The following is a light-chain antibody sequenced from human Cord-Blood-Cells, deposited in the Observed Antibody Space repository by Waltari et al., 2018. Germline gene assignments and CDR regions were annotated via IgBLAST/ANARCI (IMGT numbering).Light chain of an antibody. J-gene: IGLJ3*02. CDR2: DVS. CDR1: SSDVGGYNY. Sequence: QSALTQPRSVSGSPGQSVTISCTGTSSDVGGYNYVSWYQQHPGKAPKLMIYDVSKRPTGVPVRCFGSKSGNTASLTISGLQAEDEADYYCCSYAGSYTWVFGGGTKLTVL. CDR3: CSYAGSYTWV. V-gene: IGLV2-11*01.